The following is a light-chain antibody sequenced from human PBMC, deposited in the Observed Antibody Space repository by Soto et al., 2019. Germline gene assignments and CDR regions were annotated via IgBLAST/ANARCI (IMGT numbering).Light chain of an antibody. CDR1: SSNIGSHT. Sequence: QSVLTQPPSASGTPGQRVTISCSGSSSNIGSHTVNWYQQLPGTAPRLLIYNTYYRPSGVPDRFSGSKSGTSASLAISGRQSEDEADYYCAAWYDSLNGVVFGGGTKLTVL. V-gene: IGLV1-44*01. J-gene: IGLJ3*02. CDR3: AAWYDSLNGVV. CDR2: NTY.